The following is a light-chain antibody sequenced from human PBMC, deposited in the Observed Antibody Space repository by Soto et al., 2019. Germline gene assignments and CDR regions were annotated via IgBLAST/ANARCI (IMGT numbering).Light chain of an antibody. CDR2: GAS. CDR1: QSVSSSC. J-gene: IGKJ3*01. CDR3: QQYGSSQFT. Sequence: EIVLTQSPGTLSLSPGERATLSCRASQSVSSSCLAWDQQKPGQAPRLLIYGASSRATGIPDRFSGSGSGTDFTVNISRLEPEDFAVYYCQQYGSSQFTFGAGTKVDIK. V-gene: IGKV3-20*01.